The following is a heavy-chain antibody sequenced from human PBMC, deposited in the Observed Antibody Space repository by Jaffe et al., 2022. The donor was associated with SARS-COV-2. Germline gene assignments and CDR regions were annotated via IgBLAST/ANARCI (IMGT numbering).Heavy chain of an antibody. J-gene: IGHJ3*01. CDR2: VYWDDDK. V-gene: IGHV2-5*02. CDR3: ARYASGYDAFDF. D-gene: IGHD3-22*01. CDR1: GVSLSTIGVG. Sequence: QITLKESGPTLVKPTQTLTLTCTLSGVSLSTIGVGVGWIRQPPGKALEWLAVVYWDDDKRFSPSLKNRLTITKDTSKNQVVLTMTNMDPVDTGTFFCARYASGYDAFDFWGQGTMVSVSS.